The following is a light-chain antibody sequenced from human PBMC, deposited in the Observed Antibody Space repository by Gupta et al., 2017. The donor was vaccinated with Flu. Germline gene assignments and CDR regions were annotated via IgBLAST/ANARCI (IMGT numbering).Light chain of an antibody. J-gene: IGKJ4*01. V-gene: IGKV3-11*01. CDR2: DAS. Sequence: EIVLTQSPATLSLSPGERATLSCRASQSVSSYLAWYQQKPGQAPRLLIYDASDRATGIPARFSGSGSGTDCTLTISSLEPEDFAVYYCQQRTNWPLTLGGGTKVEIK. CDR1: QSVSSY. CDR3: QQRTNWPLT.